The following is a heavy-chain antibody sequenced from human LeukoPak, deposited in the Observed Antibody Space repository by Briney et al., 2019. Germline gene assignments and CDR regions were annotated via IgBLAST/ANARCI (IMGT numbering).Heavy chain of an antibody. CDR1: GGSISSYY. Sequence: SETLSLTCTVSGGSISSYYWSWIRQPPGKGLVWIGCIYYSGYTNYKSSLKSRVTISVDTSKNQFSLKLSSVTAADTAVYYCARTTMVRGTYYMDVWGKGTTVTVSS. J-gene: IGHJ6*03. V-gene: IGHV4-59*01. CDR3: ARTTMVRGTYYMDV. D-gene: IGHD3-10*01. CDR2: IYYSGYT.